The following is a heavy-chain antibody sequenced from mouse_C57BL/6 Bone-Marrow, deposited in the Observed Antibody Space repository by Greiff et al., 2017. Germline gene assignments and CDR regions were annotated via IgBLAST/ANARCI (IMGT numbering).Heavy chain of an antibody. V-gene: IGHV5-6*02. J-gene: IGHJ4*01. CDR2: ISSGGSYT. CDR1: GFTFSSYG. Sequence: EVMLVESGGDLVKPGGSLKLSCAASGFTFSSYGLSWVRQTPDQRLEWVATISSGGSYTYYPDSVKGRFTISSDNAKNTLYLQMSSLKSEDTAMYYCARRGRLRLYYYARDYWGQGTSVTVSS. D-gene: IGHD2-4*01. CDR3: ARRGRLRLYYYARDY.